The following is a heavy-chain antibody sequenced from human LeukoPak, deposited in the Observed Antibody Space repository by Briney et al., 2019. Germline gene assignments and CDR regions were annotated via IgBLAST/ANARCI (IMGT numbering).Heavy chain of an antibody. CDR2: INPNSGGT. CDR3: ASWAGGSGWKQYYFDY. Sequence: ASVKVSCKASGYTFTGYHIHWVRQAPGQGLEWMGRINPNSGGTNYAQKFQGRVTMTRDTSITTAYMELSRLRSDDTAVYYCASWAGGSGWKQYYFDYWGQGTLVTVSS. CDR1: GYTFTGYH. D-gene: IGHD6-19*01. J-gene: IGHJ4*02. V-gene: IGHV1-2*06.